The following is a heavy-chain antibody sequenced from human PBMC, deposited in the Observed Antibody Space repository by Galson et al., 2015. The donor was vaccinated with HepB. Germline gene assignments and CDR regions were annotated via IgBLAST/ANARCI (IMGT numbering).Heavy chain of an antibody. CDR1: GFTFSSHS. J-gene: IGHJ4*02. Sequence: SLRLSCAASGFTFSSHSMTWVRQAPGKGLEWVTSISSRGDYIYYSDSVKGRFTISRDNSKSTLFLQMDSLRAEDTAIYYCASSSRLSIIGNLNDYWGQGTLVTVSS. CDR2: ISSRGDYI. V-gene: IGHV3-23*01. D-gene: IGHD6-6*01. CDR3: ASSSRLSIIGNLNDY.